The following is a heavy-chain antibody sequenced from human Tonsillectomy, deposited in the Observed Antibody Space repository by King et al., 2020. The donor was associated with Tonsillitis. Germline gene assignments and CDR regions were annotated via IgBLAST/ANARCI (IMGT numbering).Heavy chain of an antibody. Sequence: VQLVESGGGLVQPGGSLRLSCAASGFTFSSYNMNWVRQAPGKGLEWVSYISSSSSTIYYADSVKGRFTISRVNAKNSLYLQLNSLRAEDTAVFYCARDTGGYYDSSGYYYTPYFDYWGQGTLVTVSS. V-gene: IGHV3-48*01. CDR1: GFTFSSYN. D-gene: IGHD3-22*01. CDR3: ARDTGGYYDSSGYYYTPYFDY. CDR2: ISSSSSTI. J-gene: IGHJ4*02.